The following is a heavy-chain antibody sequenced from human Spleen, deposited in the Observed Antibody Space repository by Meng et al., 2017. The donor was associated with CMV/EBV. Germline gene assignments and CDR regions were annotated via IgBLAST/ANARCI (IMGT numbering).Heavy chain of an antibody. CDR2: VVPVFGTP. D-gene: IGHD3-22*01. CDR1: GGTFSSYA. J-gene: IGHJ5*02. CDR3: ARDLIYYYDSSGS. Sequence: SVKVSCKASGGTFSSYAISWVRQAPGHGLEWMGGVVPVFGTPNYPQKFQGRVTITTDESTTTAYMELSSLRSEDTAVYYCARDLIYYYDSSGSWGQGTLVTVSS. V-gene: IGHV1-69*05.